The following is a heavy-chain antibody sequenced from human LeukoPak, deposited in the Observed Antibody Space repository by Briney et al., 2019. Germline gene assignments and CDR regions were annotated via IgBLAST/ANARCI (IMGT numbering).Heavy chain of an antibody. CDR1: GYTFTSYD. CDR3: ARGRYDILSPAHHYYYYYGMDV. D-gene: IGHD3-9*01. CDR2: MNPNSGNT. V-gene: IGHV1-8*01. Sequence: ASVTVSCKASGYTFTSYDINWVRQATGQGLEWMGWMNPNSGNTGYAQKFQGRVTMTRNTSISTAYMEQSSLRSEDTAVYYCARGRYDILSPAHHYYYYYGMDVWGQGTTVTVSS. J-gene: IGHJ6*02.